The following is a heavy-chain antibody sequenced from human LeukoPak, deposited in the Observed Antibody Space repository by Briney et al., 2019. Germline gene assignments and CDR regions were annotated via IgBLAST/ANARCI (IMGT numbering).Heavy chain of an antibody. CDR2: IKQDGSEK. Sequence: GGSLRLSCAASGFTFSSYWMSWVRQAPGKGLEWVANIKQDGSEKYYVDSVKGRFTISRDNAKNSLYLQMNSLRAEDTAVYYCARDRLIAAPGTLRGYYYYYYMDVWGKGTTVTVSS. V-gene: IGHV3-7*01. J-gene: IGHJ6*03. CDR1: GFTFSSYW. D-gene: IGHD6-13*01. CDR3: ARDRLIAAPGTLRGYYYYYYMDV.